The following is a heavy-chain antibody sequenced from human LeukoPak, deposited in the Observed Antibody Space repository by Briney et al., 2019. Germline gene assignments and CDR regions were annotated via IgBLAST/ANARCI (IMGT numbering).Heavy chain of an antibody. CDR1: GGSISSSSYY. CDR3: ARESGGAAAGTMFY. V-gene: IGHV4-39*07. D-gene: IGHD6-13*01. J-gene: IGHJ4*02. Sequence: PSETLSLTCTVSGGSISSSSYYWGWIRQPPGKGLEWIGSIYYSGSTYYNPSLKSRVTISVDTSKNQFFLKLSSVTAADTAVYYCARESGGAAAGTMFYWGQGTLVTVSS. CDR2: IYYSGST.